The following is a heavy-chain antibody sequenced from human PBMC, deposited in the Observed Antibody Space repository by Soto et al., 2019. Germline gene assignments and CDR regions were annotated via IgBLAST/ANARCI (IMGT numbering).Heavy chain of an antibody. V-gene: IGHV4-39*01. Sequence: PSETLSLTCTVSGGSISSSSYYWGWIRQPPGKGLEWIGSIYYSGSTYYNPSLKSRVTISVDTSKNQFSLKLSSVTAADTAVYYCARHESRGYSYGYDYYYGMDVWGQGTTVTVSS. CDR1: GGSISSSSYY. CDR2: IYYSGST. J-gene: IGHJ6*02. CDR3: ARHESRGYSYGYDYYYGMDV. D-gene: IGHD5-18*01.